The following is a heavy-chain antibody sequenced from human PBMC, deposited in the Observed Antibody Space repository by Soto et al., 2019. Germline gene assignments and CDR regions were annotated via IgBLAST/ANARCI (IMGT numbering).Heavy chain of an antibody. CDR2: IYWDDDK. Sequence: QITLKESGPTLVKPTQTLTLTCTFSGFSLSTSGVGVGWIRQPPGKALEWLALIYWDDDKRYSPSLKSRLTITKDTSKNQVVLTMTNMDPVDTATYYSAHLQYYDILTGYYTGSWFDPWGQGTLVTVSS. CDR3: AHLQYYDILTGYYTGSWFDP. J-gene: IGHJ5*02. D-gene: IGHD3-9*01. CDR1: GFSLSTSGVG. V-gene: IGHV2-5*02.